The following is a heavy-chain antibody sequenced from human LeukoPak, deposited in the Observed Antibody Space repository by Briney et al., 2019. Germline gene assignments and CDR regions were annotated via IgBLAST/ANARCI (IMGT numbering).Heavy chain of an antibody. Sequence: SETLSLTCVVSGGSISNSNWWSWVRQSPGKGLEWIGEIYHSGSTNYNPTLKSRVTISVDKSKNRFSLRLSSVTAADTAVYYCAREAVAGDNWFDPWGQGTLVTVSS. V-gene: IGHV4-4*02. J-gene: IGHJ5*02. D-gene: IGHD6-19*01. CDR1: GGSISNSNW. CDR3: AREAVAGDNWFDP. CDR2: IYHSGST.